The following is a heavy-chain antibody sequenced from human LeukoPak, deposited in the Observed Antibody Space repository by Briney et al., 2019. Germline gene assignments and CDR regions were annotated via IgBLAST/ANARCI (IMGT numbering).Heavy chain of an antibody. J-gene: IGHJ4*02. CDR3: ARVMYGGISYSVDY. V-gene: IGHV3-48*02. CDR2: TSISSTTI. D-gene: IGHD1-26*01. CDR1: GFTFSGYS. Sequence: GGSLRLPCLASGFTFSGYSMNWVRQAPGKGLEWVSYTSISSTTINYADSVKGRFTISRDNAKNSLYLQMNSLRDEDTAVYYCARVMYGGISYSVDYWRQGTLVTVSS.